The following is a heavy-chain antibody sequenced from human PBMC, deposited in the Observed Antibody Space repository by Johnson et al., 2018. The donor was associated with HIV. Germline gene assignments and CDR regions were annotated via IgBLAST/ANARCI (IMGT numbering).Heavy chain of an antibody. Sequence: VQLVESGGGLVQPGGSLRLSCAASGFTFSSYWMSWVRQAPGKGLEWVSGINWNGATTGYADSVQGRFTISRDNAKKSLYLQVNSLRGEDTALYYCARDVKYYDSSGYSDAFDIWGQGTLVTVSS. CDR1: GFTFSSYW. CDR3: ARDVKYYDSSGYSDAFDI. J-gene: IGHJ3*02. CDR2: INWNGATT. D-gene: IGHD3-22*01. V-gene: IGHV3-20*04.